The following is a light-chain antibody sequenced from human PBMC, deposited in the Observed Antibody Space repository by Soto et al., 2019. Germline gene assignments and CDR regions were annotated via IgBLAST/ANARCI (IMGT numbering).Light chain of an antibody. CDR1: QSIGNW. CDR3: QQYYSYPYT. J-gene: IGKJ2*01. Sequence: DIQMTQSPSTLSASEGDRVTITCRASQSIGNWLAWYQQKTGKAPKLLIYKASILQSGVPARFSGSGSGTEFTLTISSLQPDDFATYYCQQYYSYPYTFGQGTKLDIK. CDR2: KAS. V-gene: IGKV1-5*03.